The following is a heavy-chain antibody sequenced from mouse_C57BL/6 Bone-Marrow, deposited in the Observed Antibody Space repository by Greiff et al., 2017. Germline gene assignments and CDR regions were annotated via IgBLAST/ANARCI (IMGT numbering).Heavy chain of an antibody. Sequence: VQLQQSGAELVRPGTSVKVSCKASGYAFTNYLIEWVKQRPGQGLEWIGVINPGSGGTNYNEKFKGKATLTADKSSSTAYMQLSSLTSEDSAVYFCARPLLYYAMDYWGQGTSVTVSS. J-gene: IGHJ4*01. CDR3: ARPLLYYAMDY. V-gene: IGHV1-54*01. CDR1: GYAFTNYL. D-gene: IGHD2-10*01. CDR2: INPGSGGT.